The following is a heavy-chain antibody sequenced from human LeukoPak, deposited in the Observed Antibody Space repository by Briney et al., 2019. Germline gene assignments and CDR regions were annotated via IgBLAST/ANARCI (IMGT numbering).Heavy chain of an antibody. J-gene: IGHJ2*01. CDR2: IKSKTDGGTT. V-gene: IGHV3-15*01. D-gene: IGHD3-10*01. CDR3: ARDRLMVRGVFIGYWYFDL. CDR1: GFTFSNAW. Sequence: GGSLRLSCAASGFTFSNAWMSWVRQTPGKGLEWVGHIKSKTDGGTTDYAAPVKGRFTISRDDSKNTLYLQMNSLKIEDTAVYYCARDRLMVRGVFIGYWYFDLWGRGTLVTVSS.